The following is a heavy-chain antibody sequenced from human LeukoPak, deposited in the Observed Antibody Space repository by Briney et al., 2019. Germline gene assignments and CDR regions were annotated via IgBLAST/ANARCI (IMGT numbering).Heavy chain of an antibody. CDR2: IHYTGST. D-gene: IGHD6-13*01. J-gene: IGHJ4*02. CDR3: ARHSSSWYPDY. CDR1: GGSIRSYY. Sequence: SETLSLTCTVSGGSIRSYYWSWIRQLPGKGLEWIGYIHYTGSTNYNPSLKSRVTISVDTSKNQFSLQLSSVTATDTAVYFCARHSSSWYPDYWGQGTLVTVSS. V-gene: IGHV4-59*08.